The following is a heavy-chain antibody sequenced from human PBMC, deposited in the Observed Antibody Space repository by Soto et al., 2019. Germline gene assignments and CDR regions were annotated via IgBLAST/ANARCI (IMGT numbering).Heavy chain of an antibody. Sequence: GSLRLSCAASGFTVSSNCMSWVRQAPGKGLEYVSVISSGGTTYHADSVKGRFTISRDNSQNTLYLQMSSLRPEDTAVYYCARGSSPTIFGVDTLFDYWGPGNLVTVSS. CDR3: ARGSSPTIFGVDTLFDY. V-gene: IGHV3-53*01. CDR1: GFTVSSNC. D-gene: IGHD3-3*01. CDR2: ISSGGTT. J-gene: IGHJ4*02.